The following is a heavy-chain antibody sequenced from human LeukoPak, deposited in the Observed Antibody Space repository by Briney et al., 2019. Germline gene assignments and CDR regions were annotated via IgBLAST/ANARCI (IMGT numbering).Heavy chain of an antibody. CDR3: AREVNLDV. CDR2: IYSGGST. Sequence: GGSLRLSCSASGFTVSSNHMSWVRQAPGKGLEWVSVIYSGGSTYYADSVKGRFTISRDNSKNTLYLQMNSLRAEDTAVYYCAREVNLDVWGQGTTVTVSS. CDR1: GFTVSSNH. V-gene: IGHV3-66*01. D-gene: IGHD4-23*01. J-gene: IGHJ6*02.